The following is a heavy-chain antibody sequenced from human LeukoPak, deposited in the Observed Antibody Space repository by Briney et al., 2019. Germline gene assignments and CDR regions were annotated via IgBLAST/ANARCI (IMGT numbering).Heavy chain of an antibody. CDR1: GFTLSSYA. Sequence: GGSLRLSCAASGFTLSSYAMSWVRQAPGKGLEWVSAISTSGGSTHYADSVKGRFTISRDNTKNTLYLQMNSLRAEDTAGYYCARGQSTYDAFDVWGQGTMVTVSS. J-gene: IGHJ3*01. V-gene: IGHV3-23*01. CDR3: ARGQSTYDAFDV. CDR2: ISTSGGST. D-gene: IGHD2-2*01.